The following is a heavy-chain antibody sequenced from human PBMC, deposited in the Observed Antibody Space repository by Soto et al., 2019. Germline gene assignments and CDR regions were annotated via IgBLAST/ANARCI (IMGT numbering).Heavy chain of an antibody. D-gene: IGHD3-10*01. J-gene: IGHJ5*02. Sequence: PSETLSLTCTVSGGSISGYYLSWIRQPPGKGLEWIGEINHSGSTNYNPSLKSRVTISVDTSKNQFSLKLSSVTAADTAVYYCARGRWGYYYGSGSYPCWFDPWGQGTLVTVSS. CDR2: INHSGST. V-gene: IGHV4-34*01. CDR3: ARGRWGYYYGSGSYPCWFDP. CDR1: GGSISGYY.